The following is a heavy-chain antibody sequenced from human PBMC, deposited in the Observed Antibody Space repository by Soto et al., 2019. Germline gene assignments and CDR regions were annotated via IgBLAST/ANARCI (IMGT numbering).Heavy chain of an antibody. J-gene: IGHJ6*02. V-gene: IGHV1-69*01. CDR2: IIPIFGTA. CDR1: GGTFSSYA. D-gene: IGHD3-3*01. CDR3: ARGLYYDFWSGFRDYYYYGMDV. Sequence: QVQLVQSGAEVKKPGSSVKVSCKASGGTFSSYAISWVRQAPGQGLEWMGGIIPIFGTANYAQKFQGRVTITADESTSTAYMELSSLRSEDTAVYYCARGLYYDFWSGFRDYYYYGMDVWGQGTTVTVSS.